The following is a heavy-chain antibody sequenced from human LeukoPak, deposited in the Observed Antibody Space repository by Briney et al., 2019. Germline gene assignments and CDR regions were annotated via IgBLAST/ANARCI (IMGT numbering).Heavy chain of an antibody. CDR2: ISYDGSNK. Sequence: PGRSLRLSCAASGFTFSSYGMHWVRHAPGKGLEWVAVISYDGSNKYYADSVKGRFTISRDNSKNTLYLQMNSLRAEDTAVYYCAKERRWLPFDYWGQGTLVTVSS. D-gene: IGHD5-24*01. J-gene: IGHJ4*02. CDR3: AKERRWLPFDY. CDR1: GFTFSSYG. V-gene: IGHV3-30*18.